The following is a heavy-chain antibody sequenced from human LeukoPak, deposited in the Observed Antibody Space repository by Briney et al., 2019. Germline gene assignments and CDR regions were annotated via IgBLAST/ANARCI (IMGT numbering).Heavy chain of an antibody. CDR3: ARYGSGTSYITNYFDY. V-gene: IGHV3-48*02. J-gene: IGHJ4*02. D-gene: IGHD3-10*01. Sequence: GGSLRLSCAASGFTFSSYSMNWVRQAPGKGLEWGSYISSDSRTIYYADSVKGRFTISRDNAKNSLYPQMKSLRDEDTAVYYCARYGSGTSYITNYFDYWGQGTLVTVSS. CDR2: ISSDSRTI. CDR1: GFTFSSYS.